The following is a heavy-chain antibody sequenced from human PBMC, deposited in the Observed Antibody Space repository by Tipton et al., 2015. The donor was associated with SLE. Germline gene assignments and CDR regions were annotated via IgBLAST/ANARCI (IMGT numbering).Heavy chain of an antibody. CDR1: GFTFSSYS. Sequence: SLRLSCAASGFTFSSYSMNWVRQAPGKGLDWVSSISSSSSYIYYANSVKGRFTISRDNAKNSLYLQMNSLRAEDTAVYYCARVPRPDSSGSPLGYWGQGTLVTVSS. V-gene: IGHV3-21*01. CDR3: ARVPRPDSSGSPLGY. D-gene: IGHD3-22*01. CDR2: ISSSSSYI. J-gene: IGHJ4*02.